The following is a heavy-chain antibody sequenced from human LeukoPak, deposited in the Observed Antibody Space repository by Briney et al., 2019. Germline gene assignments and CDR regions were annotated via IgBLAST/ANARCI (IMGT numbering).Heavy chain of an antibody. V-gene: IGHV3-48*01. D-gene: IGHD5-12*01. CDR1: GFTFSSYS. J-gene: IGHJ4*02. CDR3: ASYPAGYSGYDWGNY. CDR2: ISSSSSTI. Sequence: GGSLRLSCAASGFTFSSYSMNWVRQAPGKGLEWVSYISSSSSTIYYADSVKGRFTISRDNAKNSLYLQMNSLRAEDTAVYYCASYPAGYSGYDWGNYWGQGTLVTVSS.